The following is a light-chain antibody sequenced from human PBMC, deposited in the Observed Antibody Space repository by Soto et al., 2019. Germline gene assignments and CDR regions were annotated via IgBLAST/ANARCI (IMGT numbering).Light chain of an antibody. Sequence: EIVMTQSPSTLSVSPGDIATLSCRASQSVSSNLAWYQKKPVQAPRLLXYGASTRATGIPARFSGSGSGTELTLTISSLETEDFAVYYCQQRSNWPPITFGQGTKVDIK. CDR2: GAS. J-gene: IGKJ1*01. CDR1: QSVSSN. V-gene: IGKV3-15*01. CDR3: QQRSNWPPIT.